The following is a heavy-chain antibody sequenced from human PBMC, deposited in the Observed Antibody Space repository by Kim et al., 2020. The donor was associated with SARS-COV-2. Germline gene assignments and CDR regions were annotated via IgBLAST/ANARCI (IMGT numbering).Heavy chain of an antibody. CDR2: WYDGSNK. Sequence: WYDGSNKYYADSVKGRFTISRDNSKNTLYLQMNSLRAEDTAVYYCASLKDWGQGTLVTVSS. CDR3: ASLKD. V-gene: IGHV3-33*01. J-gene: IGHJ4*02.